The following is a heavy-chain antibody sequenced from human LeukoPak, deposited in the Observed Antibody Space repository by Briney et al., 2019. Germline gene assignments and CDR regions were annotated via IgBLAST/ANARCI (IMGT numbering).Heavy chain of an antibody. J-gene: IGHJ4*02. CDR1: GFTFSRYG. CDR2: ILYDGSNK. CDR3: AKGLLWFGELSPYFDY. V-gene: IGHV3-30*18. D-gene: IGHD3-10*01. Sequence: GGSLRLSCAASGFTFSRYGMHWVRQAPGKGLEWVAVILYDGSNKYYADSVQGRFTISRDNSKNTLYLQMNSLRAEDTAVYYCAKGLLWFGELSPYFDYWGQGTLVTVSS.